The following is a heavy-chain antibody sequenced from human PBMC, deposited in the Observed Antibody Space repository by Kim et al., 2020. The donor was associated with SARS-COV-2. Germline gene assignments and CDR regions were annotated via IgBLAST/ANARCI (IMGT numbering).Heavy chain of an antibody. CDR1: GFTFSNAW. CDR2: IKSKTDGGTT. D-gene: IGHD6-19*01. V-gene: IGHV3-15*01. J-gene: IGHJ6*02. Sequence: GGSLRLSCAASGFTFSNAWMSWVRQAPGKGLEWVGRIKSKTDGGTTDYAAPVKGRFTISRDDSKNTLYLQMNSLKTEDTAVYYCTTAPSSGWSYYYYYYGMDVWGQGTTVTVSS. CDR3: TTAPSSGWSYYYYYYGMDV.